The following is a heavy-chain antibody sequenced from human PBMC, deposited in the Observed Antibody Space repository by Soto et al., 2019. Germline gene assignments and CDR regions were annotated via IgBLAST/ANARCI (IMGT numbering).Heavy chain of an antibody. J-gene: IGHJ4*02. CDR2: ISYDGNNK. V-gene: IGHV3-30*18. Sequence: SLRLSCAAPGFTFSTYGMHWVRQAPGKGLEWVAVISYDGNNKYYADSVKGRFTISRDNSKNTLYLQMSSLRAEDTAVYYCAKSVYNWNDGFFDYWGQGTLVTVSS. D-gene: IGHD1-1*01. CDR3: AKSVYNWNDGFFDY. CDR1: GFTFSTYG.